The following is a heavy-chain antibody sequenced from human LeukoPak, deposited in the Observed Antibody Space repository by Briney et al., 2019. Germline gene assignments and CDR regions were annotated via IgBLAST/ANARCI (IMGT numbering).Heavy chain of an antibody. CDR2: ISSSSSYI. Sequence: GGSLRLSCAASGFTFSSYSMNRVRQAPGKGLEWVSSISSSSSYIYYADSVKGRFTISRDNAKNSLYLQMNSLRAEDTAVYYCARDFRGDMVRGVHYYYGMDVWGQGTTVTVSS. D-gene: IGHD3-10*01. V-gene: IGHV3-21*01. CDR1: GFTFSSYS. J-gene: IGHJ6*02. CDR3: ARDFRGDMVRGVHYYYGMDV.